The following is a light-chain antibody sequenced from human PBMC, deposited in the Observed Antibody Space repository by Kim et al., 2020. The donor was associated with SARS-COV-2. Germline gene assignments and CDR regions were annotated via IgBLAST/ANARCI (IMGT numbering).Light chain of an antibody. V-gene: IGKV1-39*01. Sequence: ASVGDRVTITCRTTQSISSHLNWYQQKPGSAPKLLISPASTLQGGVPSRFSGSGSETDFTLTISSLQPEDFATYFCQQSYITPFTFGPGTKVDIK. CDR2: PAS. CDR3: QQSYITPFT. CDR1: QSISSH. J-gene: IGKJ3*01.